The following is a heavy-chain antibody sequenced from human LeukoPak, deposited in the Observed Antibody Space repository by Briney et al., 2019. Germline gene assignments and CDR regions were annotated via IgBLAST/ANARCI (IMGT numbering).Heavy chain of an antibody. CDR1: GYRFTSYW. CDR3: MSRDIVSTIFPD. V-gene: IGHV5-51*01. Sequence: GEPLKISSKGSGYRFTSYWIGWVGKMPGRGLEWMGIIYPGDSDTRYSPSFRGQVTISPNKSIRTAYLQWSILKASDTAMYYCMSRDIVSTIFPDWGQGTLVTVSS. D-gene: IGHD5/OR15-5a*01. J-gene: IGHJ4*02. CDR2: IYPGDSDT.